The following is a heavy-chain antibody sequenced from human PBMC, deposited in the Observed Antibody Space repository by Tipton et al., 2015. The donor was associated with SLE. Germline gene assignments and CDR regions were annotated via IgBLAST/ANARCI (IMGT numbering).Heavy chain of an antibody. CDR3: ATHVGNALDY. Sequence: SLRLSCAASGFTFSDYYMSWIRQAPGKGLEWVSYISSSGSAIHYADSVKGRFTISRDNHKNTLYLQMDSLRDEDTAVYYCATHVGNALDYWGQGTLVSVSS. J-gene: IGHJ4*02. V-gene: IGHV3-11*04. CDR2: ISSSGSAI. CDR1: GFTFSDYY.